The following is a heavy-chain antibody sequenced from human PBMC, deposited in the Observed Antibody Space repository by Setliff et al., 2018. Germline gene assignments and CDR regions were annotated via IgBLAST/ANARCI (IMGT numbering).Heavy chain of an antibody. V-gene: IGHV4-4*07. CDR1: GGSISSYY. J-gene: IGHJ6*03. CDR3: ARDSRGNPPNYMDV. Sequence: PSETLSLTCTVSGGSISSYYWSWIRQPAGKGLEWIGRIYTSGSTNYNPSLKSRVTMSVGTSKNQFSLKLSSVTAADTAVYYCARDSRGNPPNYMDVRGKGTTVTVS. CDR2: IYTSGST.